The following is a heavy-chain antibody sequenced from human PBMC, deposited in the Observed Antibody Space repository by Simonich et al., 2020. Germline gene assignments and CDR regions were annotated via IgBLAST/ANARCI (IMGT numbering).Heavy chain of an antibody. V-gene: IGHV3-23*01. Sequence: EVQLLESGGGLVQPGGSLRLSCAASGFTFSSYAMSWVRQAPGKGLEWVSAIRGSGGSTYYADSVKGRFTISRDNSKNTLYLQMNSLRAEDTAVYYCAKEESYSSTSCYDAFDIWGQGTMVTVSS. CDR1: GFTFSSYA. J-gene: IGHJ3*02. CDR3: AKEESYSSTSCYDAFDI. D-gene: IGHD2-2*01. CDR2: IRGSGGST.